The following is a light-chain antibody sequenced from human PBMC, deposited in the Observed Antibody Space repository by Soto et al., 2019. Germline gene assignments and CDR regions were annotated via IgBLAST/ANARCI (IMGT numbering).Light chain of an antibody. J-gene: IGLJ1*01. V-gene: IGLV2-14*01. CDR1: FSDGLHYKD. CDR2: EVS. Sequence: QSLLTQPACVSESPGQSVTISCTGTFSDGLHYKDVCWNQHCAGRAPRLMIYEVSDRPSGVYNRLSGYKTGNTASLTISGLQAEDEADYYCRSYTSSSTLYVFGTGTKVTVL. CDR3: RSYTSSSTLYV.